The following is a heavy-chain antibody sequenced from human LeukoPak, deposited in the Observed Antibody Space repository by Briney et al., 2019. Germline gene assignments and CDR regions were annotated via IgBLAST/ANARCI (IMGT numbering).Heavy chain of an antibody. V-gene: IGHV1-2*02. CDR2: INPNSGGT. CDR1: GYTFTGYY. CDR3: ARDWDYDYVWGSYRPPDY. Sequence: ASVKVSCKASGYTFTGYYMHWVRQAPGQGLEWMGWINPNSGGTNYAQKLQGRVTMTTDTSTSTAYMELRSLRSDDTAVYYCARDWDYDYVWGSYRPPDYWGQGTLVTVSS. D-gene: IGHD3-16*02. J-gene: IGHJ4*02.